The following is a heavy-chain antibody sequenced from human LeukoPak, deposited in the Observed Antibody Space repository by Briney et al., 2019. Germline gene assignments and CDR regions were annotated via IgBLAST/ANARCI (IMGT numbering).Heavy chain of an antibody. D-gene: IGHD3-22*01. V-gene: IGHV1-46*01. J-gene: IGHJ4*02. CDR2: INPSGGST. Sequence: GESLKISCKGSGYTFTSYYMHWVRQAPGQGLEWMGIINPSGGSTSYAQKFQGRVTMTRDTSTSTVYVELSSLRSEDTAVYYCARVGGYDSSGYYYFDYWGQGTLVTVSS. CDR3: ARVGGYDSSGYYYFDY. CDR1: GYTFTSYY.